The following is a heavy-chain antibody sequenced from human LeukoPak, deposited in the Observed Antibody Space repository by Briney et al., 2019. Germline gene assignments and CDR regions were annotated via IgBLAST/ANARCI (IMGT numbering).Heavy chain of an antibody. Sequence: PGGSLRLSCAASGFTFSSYWMHWVRQVPGKGLVWVARINPGGSSITYADSVKGRFTISRDNSKNTLYLQMNSLRAEDTAVYYCAKDQDTAMVSLLDYWGQGTLVTVSS. V-gene: IGHV3-74*01. CDR3: AKDQDTAMVSLLDY. CDR1: GFTFSSYW. CDR2: INPGGSSI. D-gene: IGHD5-18*01. J-gene: IGHJ4*02.